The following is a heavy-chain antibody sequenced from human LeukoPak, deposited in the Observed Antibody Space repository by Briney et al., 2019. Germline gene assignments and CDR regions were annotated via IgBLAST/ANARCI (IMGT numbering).Heavy chain of an antibody. Sequence: PGGSLRLSCAASGFTFSSYEMNWVRQAPGKGLEWVSYISSSGSTIYYADSVKGRFTISRDNAKNSLYLQMNSLRAEGTAVYYCARLKPHSSGVDYWGQGTLVTVSS. CDR3: ARLKPHSSGVDY. CDR1: GFTFSSYE. J-gene: IGHJ4*02. V-gene: IGHV3-48*03. CDR2: ISSSGSTI. D-gene: IGHD6-19*01.